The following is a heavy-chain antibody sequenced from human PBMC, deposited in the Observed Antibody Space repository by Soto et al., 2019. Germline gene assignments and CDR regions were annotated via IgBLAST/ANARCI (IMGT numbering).Heavy chain of an antibody. CDR2: MNPNSGNT. J-gene: IGHJ6*03. CDR1: GYTFTIYD. CDR3: ARDHEGGERYLVDYYYYMDV. V-gene: IGHV1-8*01. Sequence: ASVKVSCKASGYTFTIYDINWVRQATGQGLEWMGWMNPNSGNTGYAQKFQGRVTMTRNTSISTAYMELSSLRAEDTAVYYCARDHEGGERYLVDYYYYMDVWGKGTTVTVSS. D-gene: IGHD1-1*01.